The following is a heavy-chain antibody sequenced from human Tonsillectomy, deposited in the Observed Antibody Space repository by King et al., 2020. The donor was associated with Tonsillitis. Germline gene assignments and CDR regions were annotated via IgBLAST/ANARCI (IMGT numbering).Heavy chain of an antibody. CDR1: GYTFSDYY. CDR2: ISSSSSYT. CDR3: ARGYYDSSGLPDY. Sequence: VQLVESGGGLVKPGGSLRLSCAASGYTFSDYYMSWIRQAPGKGLEGVSYISSSSSYTNYADSVKGRFTISRDNAKNSLYLQMNCLRAEDTAVYYCARGYYDSSGLPDYWGQGTLVTVSS. J-gene: IGHJ4*02. D-gene: IGHD3-22*01. V-gene: IGHV3-11*05.